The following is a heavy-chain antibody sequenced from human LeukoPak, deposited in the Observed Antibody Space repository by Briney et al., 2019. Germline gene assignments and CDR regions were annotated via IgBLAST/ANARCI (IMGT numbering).Heavy chain of an antibody. CDR2: ISWNSGSI. D-gene: IGHD3-10*01. Sequence: PGGSLRLSCAASGFTFSSYSMNWVRQAPGKGLEWVSGISWNSGSIGYADSVKGRFTISRDNAKNSLYLQMNSLRAEDTALYYCAKGSYGSGSYGWFDPWGQGTLVTVSS. V-gene: IGHV3-9*01. CDR3: AKGSYGSGSYGWFDP. J-gene: IGHJ5*02. CDR1: GFTFSSYS.